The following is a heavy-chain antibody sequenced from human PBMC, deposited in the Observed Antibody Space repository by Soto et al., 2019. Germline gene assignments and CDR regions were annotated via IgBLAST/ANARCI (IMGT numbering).Heavy chain of an antibody. CDR1: GGSISSYY. Sequence: SETLSLTCTVSGGSISSYYWSWIRQPPGKGLEWIGYIYYSGSTNYNPSLKSRVTISVDTSKNQFSLKLSSVTAADTAVYYCARGGVRGVSYYYYYMDVWGKGTTVTVSS. CDR2: IYYSGST. D-gene: IGHD3-10*01. CDR3: ARGGVRGVSYYYYYMDV. V-gene: IGHV4-59*01. J-gene: IGHJ6*03.